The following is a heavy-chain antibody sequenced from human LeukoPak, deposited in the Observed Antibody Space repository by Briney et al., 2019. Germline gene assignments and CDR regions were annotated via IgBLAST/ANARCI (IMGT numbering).Heavy chain of an antibody. D-gene: IGHD3-10*01. V-gene: IGHV1-69*01. Sequence: SVKVSCKASGGTFSSYAISWVRQAPGQGLEWRGGIIPIFGTANYAQKFQGRVTITADESTSTAYMELSSLRSEDTAVYYCARGPSGYGSGSYYYWFDPWGQGTLVTVSS. CDR3: ARGPSGYGSGSYYYWFDP. J-gene: IGHJ5*02. CDR1: GGTFSSYA. CDR2: IIPIFGTA.